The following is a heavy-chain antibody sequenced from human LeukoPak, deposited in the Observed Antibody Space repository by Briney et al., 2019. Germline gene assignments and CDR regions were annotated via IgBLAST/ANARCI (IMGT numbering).Heavy chain of an antibody. D-gene: IGHD1-26*01. J-gene: IGHJ4*02. V-gene: IGHV4-31*03. CDR2: IYYSGST. CDR1: GGSISSGGYY. Sequence: SQTLSLTCTVSGGSISSGGYYCSWIRQHPGKGLEWIGYIYYSGSTYYNPSLKSRVTISVDTSKNQFSLKLSSVTAADTAVYYCARAVGKLPSYWGQGTLVTVSS. CDR3: ARAVGKLPSY.